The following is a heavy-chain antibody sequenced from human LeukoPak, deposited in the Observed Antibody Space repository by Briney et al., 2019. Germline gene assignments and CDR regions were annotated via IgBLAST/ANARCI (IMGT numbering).Heavy chain of an antibody. CDR3: AKDREVVPDYYFDY. CDR2: TVSRGTT. CDR1: GFTFTSDA. Sequence: GGSLRLSCVASGFTFTSDAMNWVRQAPGKGLEWVSSTVSRGTTQYADSVKGRFTVSRDTSKNTLYLQMNSLRAEDTAVYYCAKDREVVPDYYFDYWGQGTLVTVSS. J-gene: IGHJ4*02. D-gene: IGHD2-2*01. V-gene: IGHV3-23*01.